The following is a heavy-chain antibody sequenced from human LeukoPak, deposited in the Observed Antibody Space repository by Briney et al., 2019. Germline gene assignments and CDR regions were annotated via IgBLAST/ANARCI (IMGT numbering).Heavy chain of an antibody. J-gene: IGHJ3*02. D-gene: IGHD5-12*01. CDR3: AREDPTRHDAFDI. CDR2: IYHSGST. V-gene: IGHV4-30-2*01. CDR1: GGSISSGGYS. Sequence: SETLSLTCAVSGGSISSGGYSWSWIRQPPGKGLEWIGYIYHSGSTYYNPSLKSRVTISVDRSKNQFSLTLSSVTAADTAVYYCAREDPTRHDAFDIWGQGTLVTVSS.